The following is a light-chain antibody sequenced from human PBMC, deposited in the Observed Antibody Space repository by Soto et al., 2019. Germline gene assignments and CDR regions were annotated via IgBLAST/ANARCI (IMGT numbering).Light chain of an antibody. CDR2: RTS. V-gene: IGKV3-15*01. CDR3: QQYNNWPRAT. Sequence: IGMTQYPATLSVSPGGGAPLSCRASQSISSNLAWYQQKPGQAPRLLMFRTSSRATGFPARFSGSGSGTEFNLTISSLQSEDFGVYYCQQYNNWPRATFGGGTKVDI. J-gene: IGKJ4*01. CDR1: QSISSN.